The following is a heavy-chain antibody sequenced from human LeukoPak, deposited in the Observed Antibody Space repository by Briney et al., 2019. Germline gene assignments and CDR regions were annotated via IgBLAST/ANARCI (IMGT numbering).Heavy chain of an antibody. CDR2: INPNSGGT. J-gene: IGHJ4*02. V-gene: IGHV1-2*02. Sequence: ASVKVSCKASGYTFTGYYMHWVRQAPGQGLEWMGWINPNSGGTNYAQKFQGRVTMTRDTSISTAYMELSRLRSDDTAVYYCARGSTRGSYKATFDYWGQGTLVTVSS. D-gene: IGHD1-26*01. CDR3: ARGSTRGSYKATFDY. CDR1: GYTFTGYY.